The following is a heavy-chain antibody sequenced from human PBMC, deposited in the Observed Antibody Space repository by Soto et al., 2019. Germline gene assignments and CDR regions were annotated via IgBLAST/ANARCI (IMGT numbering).Heavy chain of an antibody. CDR2: IYSGGTT. V-gene: IGHV3-66*01. Sequence: EVQLVESGGGLVQPGGSLRLSCAASGFTVSSNYMSWVRQAPGKGLEWVSLIYSGGTTYYADSVKGRFTISRDNSKNTLYLQMNSLRAEDTAVYYCATEGRSSGWYFDPWGQGTLVTVSS. D-gene: IGHD6-19*01. CDR1: GFTVSSNY. J-gene: IGHJ5*02. CDR3: ATEGRSSGWYFDP.